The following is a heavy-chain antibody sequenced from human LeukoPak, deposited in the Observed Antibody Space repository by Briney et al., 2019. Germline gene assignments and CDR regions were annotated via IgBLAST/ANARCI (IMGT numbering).Heavy chain of an antibody. CDR1: GGSVSSGSYY. CDR3: ASYSHYYDSSGYFDY. CDR2: IYYSGST. J-gene: IGHJ4*02. D-gene: IGHD3-22*01. Sequence: KPSETLSLTCTVSGGSVSSGSYYWSWIRQPPGKGLEWIGYIYYSGSTNYNPSLKSRVTISVDTSKNQFSLKLSSVTAADTAVYYCASYSHYYDSSGYFDYWGQGTLVTVSS. V-gene: IGHV4-61*01.